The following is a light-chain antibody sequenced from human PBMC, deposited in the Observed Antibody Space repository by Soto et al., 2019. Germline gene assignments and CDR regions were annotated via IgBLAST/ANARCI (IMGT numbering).Light chain of an antibody. CDR1: QSLSGGY. J-gene: IGKJ5*01. V-gene: IGKV3-20*01. Sequence: EIVLTQSPGTLSLSPGERATLSCRASQSLSGGYLAWFQQKPGQNPRLLIYSASNRATGIPDRFSGSGSGTDFTLTISRLEPEDFVVYYCQQNGSLPITFGQGTRLEIK. CDR2: SAS. CDR3: QQNGSLPIT.